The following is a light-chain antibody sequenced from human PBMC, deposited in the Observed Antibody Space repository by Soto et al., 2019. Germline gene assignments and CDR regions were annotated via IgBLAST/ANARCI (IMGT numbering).Light chain of an antibody. Sequence: EIVMTQSPATLSVSPGERATLSCRASQSISSSLAWYQQKPGQAPRLLIQGGSTRATSNPGRFSGSGSGAELTLTISSLQSEGFALYYCQQYYDWPPTFGQGTKVDIK. V-gene: IGKV3-15*01. CDR2: GGS. J-gene: IGKJ1*01. CDR3: QQYYDWPPT. CDR1: QSISSS.